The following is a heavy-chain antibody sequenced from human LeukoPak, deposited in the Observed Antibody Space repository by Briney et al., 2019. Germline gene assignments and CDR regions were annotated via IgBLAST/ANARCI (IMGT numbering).Heavy chain of an antibody. D-gene: IGHD6-25*01. V-gene: IGHV4-59*01. CDR2: IYYSGST. Sequence: SETLSLTWTVSGGSISSYYCSWIRQPPGKGLGWIGYIYYSGSTNYNPSLKSRFTISVDTSKNQFSLKLRSLTPADTPVFYVGREGQAVDYWGQGTLVTVSS. J-gene: IGHJ4*02. CDR1: GGSISSYY. CDR3: GREGQAVDY.